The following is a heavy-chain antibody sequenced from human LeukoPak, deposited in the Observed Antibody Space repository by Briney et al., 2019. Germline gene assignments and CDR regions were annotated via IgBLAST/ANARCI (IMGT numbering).Heavy chain of an antibody. Sequence: PGGSLRLSCAASGNYWMHWVRQAPGKGLVWVSHINGDGSWTTYADSVKGRFTISKDNAKNTVYLRMNNLRAEDTAVYYCVSFYETYWGRGTLVTVSS. CDR3: VSFYETY. J-gene: IGHJ4*02. D-gene: IGHD2-2*01. V-gene: IGHV3-74*01. CDR1: GNYW. CDR2: INGDGSWT.